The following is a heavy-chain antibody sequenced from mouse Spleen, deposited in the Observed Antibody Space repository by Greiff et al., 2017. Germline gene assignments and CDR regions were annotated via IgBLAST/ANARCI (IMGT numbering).Heavy chain of an antibody. CDR2: IDPETGGT. Sequence: QVQLKQSGAELVRPGASVTLSCKASGYTFTDYEMHWVKQTPVHGLEWIGAIDPETGGTAYNQKFKGKAILTADKSSSTAYMELRSLTSEDSAVYYCTRMVTTGYYAMDYWGQGTSVTVSS. CDR3: TRMVTTGYYAMDY. V-gene: IGHV1-15*01. CDR1: GYTFTDYE. D-gene: IGHD2-2*01. J-gene: IGHJ4*01.